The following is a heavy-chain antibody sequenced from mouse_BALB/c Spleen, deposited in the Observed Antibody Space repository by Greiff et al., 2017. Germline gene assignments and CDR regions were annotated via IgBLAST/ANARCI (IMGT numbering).Heavy chain of an antibody. Sequence: EVKLMESGPGLVKPSQSLSLTCTVTGYSITSDYAWNWIRQFPGNKLEWMGYISYSGSTSYNPSLKSRISITRDTSKNQFFLQLNSVTTEDTATYYCARGPHMITTAWFAYWGQGTLVTVSA. V-gene: IGHV3-2*02. CDR2: ISYSGST. CDR3: ARGPHMITTAWFAY. D-gene: IGHD2-4*01. J-gene: IGHJ3*01. CDR1: GYSITSDYA.